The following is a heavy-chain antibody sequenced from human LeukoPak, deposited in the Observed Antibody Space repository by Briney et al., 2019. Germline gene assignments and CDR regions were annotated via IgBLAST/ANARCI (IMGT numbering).Heavy chain of an antibody. Sequence: GGSLRLSCAASGFTFSDYYMSWIRQAPGKGLEWVSYISSSGSTIYYTDSVKRRFTISRDNAKNPLYLQMNSLRAEDTAVYYCARGSSSIYYYDSSASYANPGYLGQGTLGTVSS. D-gene: IGHD3-22*01. V-gene: IGHV3-11*01. CDR3: ARGSSSIYYYDSSASYANPGY. J-gene: IGHJ4*01. CDR2: ISSSGSTI. CDR1: GFTFSDYY.